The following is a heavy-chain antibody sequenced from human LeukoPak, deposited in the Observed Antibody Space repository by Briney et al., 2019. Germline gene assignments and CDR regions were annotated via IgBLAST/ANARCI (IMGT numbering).Heavy chain of an antibody. CDR1: GFTFSSYL. V-gene: IGHV3-7*01. J-gene: IGHJ4*02. CDR2: IKQDGSEK. Sequence: GGSLRLSCAASGFTFSSYLMSWVRQAPGKGLEWVANIKQDGSEKYYVDSVKGRFTISRDNAKNSLYLQMNSLRAEDTAVYYCARDRVGSSSLKYWGQGTLVTVSS. D-gene: IGHD6-13*01. CDR3: ARDRVGSSSLKY.